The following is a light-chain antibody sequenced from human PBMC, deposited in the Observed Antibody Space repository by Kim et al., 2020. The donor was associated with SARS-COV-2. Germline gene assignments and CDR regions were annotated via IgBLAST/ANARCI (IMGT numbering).Light chain of an antibody. CDR1: SSNIGNNY. Sequence: QSVLTQPPSVSAAPGEKVTISCSGSSSNIGNNYVSWYQQVPGTSPKPLIFDNNRRPSGIPDRFSGSKSGTSATLGITGLQTGDEADYYCETWDSSLSAVLFGGGTQLTVL. CDR2: DNN. J-gene: IGLJ2*01. CDR3: ETWDSSLSAVL. V-gene: IGLV1-51*01.